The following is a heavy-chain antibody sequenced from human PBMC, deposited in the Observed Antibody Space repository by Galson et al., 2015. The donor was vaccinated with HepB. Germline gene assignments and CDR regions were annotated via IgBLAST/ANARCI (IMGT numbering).Heavy chain of an antibody. V-gene: IGHV3-30*18. Sequence: SLRLSCAASGFTFSSYGMYWVRQAPGKGLEWVAVISYDGSNKYYADSVKGRFTISRDNSKNTLYLQMNSLRAEDTAVYYCAKDRGVQLWLWYFDYWGQGTLVTVSS. CDR2: ISYDGSNK. CDR1: GFTFSSYG. CDR3: AKDRGVQLWLWYFDY. J-gene: IGHJ4*02. D-gene: IGHD5-18*01.